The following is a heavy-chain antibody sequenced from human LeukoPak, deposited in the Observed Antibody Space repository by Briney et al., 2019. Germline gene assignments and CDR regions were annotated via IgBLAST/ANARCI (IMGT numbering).Heavy chain of an antibody. CDR2: IYYNGIT. D-gene: IGHD6-19*01. CDR3: ARHALVGVAGNPYFDY. CDR1: GCSISGYY. J-gene: IGHJ4*02. Sequence: SETLSLSRTVSGCSISGYYWSWIRQPPGKGLEGIGYIYYNGITNYNSSLKSRVTISVDTSNNQFSLKLSSVTAADAAVYYCARHALVGVAGNPYFDYWGQGTLFTVSS. V-gene: IGHV4-59*08.